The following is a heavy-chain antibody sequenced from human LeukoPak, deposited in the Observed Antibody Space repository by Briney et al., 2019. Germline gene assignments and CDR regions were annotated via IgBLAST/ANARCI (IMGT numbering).Heavy chain of an antibody. CDR3: ARDRPRSA. D-gene: IGHD6-6*01. CDR1: GFTVSSNY. V-gene: IGHV3-53*01. CDR2: IYSGGST. Sequence: GGSLRPSCAASGFTVSSNYMSWVRQAPGKGLEWVSVIYSGGSTYYADSVKGRLTISRDNSKNTLYLQMNSLRAEDTAVYYCARDRPRSAWGQGTLVTVSS. J-gene: IGHJ5*02.